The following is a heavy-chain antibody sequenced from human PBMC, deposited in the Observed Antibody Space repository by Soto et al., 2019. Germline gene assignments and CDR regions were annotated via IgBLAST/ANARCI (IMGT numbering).Heavy chain of an antibody. CDR2: IYYSGTT. CDR1: GYSISSSNW. V-gene: IGHV4-28*01. J-gene: IGHJ4*02. Sequence: QVQLQESGPGLVKPSDTLSLTCAVSGYSISSSNWWGWIRQPPGKGLEWIGYIYYSGTTYYNTSLKSRVTMSVDTSKNQFSLKRTSVTAVDTAVYYCERREIQGPIDYWGQGTLVTVSS. D-gene: IGHD1-26*01. CDR3: ERREIQGPIDY.